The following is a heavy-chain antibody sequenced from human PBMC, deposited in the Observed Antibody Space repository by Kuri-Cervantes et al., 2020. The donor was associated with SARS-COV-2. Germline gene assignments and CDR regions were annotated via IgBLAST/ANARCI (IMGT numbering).Heavy chain of an antibody. CDR1: GGSISSHY. Sequence: SETLSLTCTVSGGSISSHYWSWIRQPPGKALEWIGYIYYSGSTNYNPSLKSRVTISVDTSKNQFSLKLSSVTAADTAVYYCARQITYCSRTSCYTPAPFDIWGQGTMVTVSS. CDR2: IYYSGST. D-gene: IGHD2-2*02. V-gene: IGHV4-59*08. CDR3: ARQITYCSRTSCYTPAPFDI. J-gene: IGHJ3*02.